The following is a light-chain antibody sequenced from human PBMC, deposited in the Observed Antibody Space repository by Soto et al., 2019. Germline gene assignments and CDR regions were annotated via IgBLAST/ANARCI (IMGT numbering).Light chain of an antibody. J-gene: IGKJ4*01. CDR1: QSVSIL. CDR3: QQFSSYPLT. V-gene: IGKV3-20*01. Sequence: EIVLTQSPATLSVSPGERATLSCRASQSVSILLAWYQQKPGQAPRLLIYDASSRATGIPDRFSGGGSGTDFTLTISRLEPEDFAVYYCQQFSSYPLTVGGGTKVDNK. CDR2: DAS.